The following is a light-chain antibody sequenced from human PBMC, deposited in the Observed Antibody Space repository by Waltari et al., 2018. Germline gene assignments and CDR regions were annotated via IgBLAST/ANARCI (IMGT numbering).Light chain of an antibody. CDR2: DAS. CDR3: QQYDDFPFT. Sequence: IQMTQSSSSLSASVGDRVTITCQASQDISEYINWYQQKPGRAPKLLIYDASSLESGAPSRFSGSGSGTDFTFRISSLQPEDIATYYCQQYDDFPFTFGPGTKVEIK. V-gene: IGKV1-33*01. J-gene: IGKJ3*01. CDR1: QDISEY.